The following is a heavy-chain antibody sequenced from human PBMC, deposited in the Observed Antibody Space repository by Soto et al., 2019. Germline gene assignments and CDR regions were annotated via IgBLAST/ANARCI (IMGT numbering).Heavy chain of an antibody. J-gene: IGHJ4*02. V-gene: IGHV3-30*18. Sequence: GGSLRLSCAASGFTFSSYGMHWVRQAPGKGLEWVAVISYDGNYKYYADSVKGRFTISRDNSKNTLYLQMNSLRAEDTAVYYCAKENSSWYFDYWGQGTLVTVSS. D-gene: IGHD6-13*01. CDR2: ISYDGNYK. CDR1: GFTFSSYG. CDR3: AKENSSWYFDY.